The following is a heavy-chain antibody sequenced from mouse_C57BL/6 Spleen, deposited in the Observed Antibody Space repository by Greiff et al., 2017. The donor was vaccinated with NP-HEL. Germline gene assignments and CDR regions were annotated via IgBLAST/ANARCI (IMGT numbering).Heavy chain of an antibody. V-gene: IGHV1S81*02. D-gene: IGHD1-1*01. J-gene: IGHJ2*01. CDR1: GYTFTSYW. Sequence: VQLQQSGAELVKAGASVKMSCKASGYTFTSYWMHWVKQRLGQGLEWFAETNPTNGRTYYNEKFKSKATLTVDRSSSTAYMLLIDPTFEDSAVYYCARIKKIVATYFDYWGQGTTLTVSS. CDR2: TNPTNGRT. CDR3: ARIKKIVATYFDY.